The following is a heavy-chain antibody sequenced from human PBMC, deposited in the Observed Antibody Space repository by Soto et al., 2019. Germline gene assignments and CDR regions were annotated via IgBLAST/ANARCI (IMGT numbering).Heavy chain of an antibody. V-gene: IGHV4-59*01. Sequence: ETLSLTCTVSGDSISTYYWTWIRQPPGKGLEWIGYIYNSATTKYNPSLKSRVTISVDTSKNQFSLKLSSVTTADTAVYYCARGRFDFIWGTPAPYLDYWGQGALVTVSS. CDR2: IYNSATT. CDR3: ARGRFDFIWGTPAPYLDY. J-gene: IGHJ4*02. CDR1: GDSISTYY. D-gene: IGHD3-16*01.